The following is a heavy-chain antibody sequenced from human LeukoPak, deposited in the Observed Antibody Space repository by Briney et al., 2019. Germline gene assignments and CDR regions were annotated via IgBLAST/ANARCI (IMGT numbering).Heavy chain of an antibody. CDR2: MNPNSGNT. J-gene: IGHJ4*02. V-gene: IGHV1-8*03. Sequence: ASVKVSCKASGYTFTSYDINWVRQATGQGLEWMGWMNPNSGNTGYAQKFQGRVTITRNTSISTAYMELSSLRSEDTAVYYCARARRLLHHGFWTLLKNYYFDYWGQGTLVTVSS. CDR1: GYTFTSYD. CDR3: ARARRLLHHGFWTLLKNYYFDY. D-gene: IGHD3-3*01.